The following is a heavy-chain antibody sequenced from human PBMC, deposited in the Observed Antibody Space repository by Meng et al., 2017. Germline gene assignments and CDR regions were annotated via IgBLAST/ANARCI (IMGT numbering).Heavy chain of an antibody. Sequence: QVQLVESGGGVVKPGRPLRLSCAVSGFKFSSYGMHWVRQAPGKGLEWVAVIWYDGSKKYYADSVKGRFTISRDDSKNTLFLQMNTLTAEDTAVYYCARDTGAVAPELDYWGQGTLVTVSS. J-gene: IGHJ4*02. D-gene: IGHD6-19*01. V-gene: IGHV3-33*01. CDR2: IWYDGSKK. CDR3: ARDTGAVAPELDY. CDR1: GFKFSSYG.